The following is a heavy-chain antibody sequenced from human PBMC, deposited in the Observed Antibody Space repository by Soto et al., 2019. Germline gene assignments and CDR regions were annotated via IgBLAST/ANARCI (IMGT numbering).Heavy chain of an antibody. CDR1: GGSISSGGYY. CDR2: IYYSGST. J-gene: IGHJ5*02. V-gene: IGHV4-31*03. CDR3: AREGGSPAIGASNWFDP. D-gene: IGHD1-26*01. Sequence: SETLSLTCTVSGGSISSGGYYWSWIRQHPGKGLEWIGYIYYSGSTYYNPSLKSRVTISVDTSKNQFSLKLSSVTAADTAVYYCAREGGSPAIGASNWFDPWGQGTLVTVSS.